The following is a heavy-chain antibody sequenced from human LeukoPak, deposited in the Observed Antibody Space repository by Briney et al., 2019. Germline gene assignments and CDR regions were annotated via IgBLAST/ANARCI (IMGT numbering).Heavy chain of an antibody. V-gene: IGHV3-33*08. Sequence: PGGSLRLSCAASGFTFSSYGMHWVRQAPGKGLEWVAVIWYDGSNKYYADSVKGRFTISRDNSKNTLYLQMNSLRAEATAVYYCARVGLYGGYGDAFDIWGQGTMVTVSS. CDR2: IWYDGSNK. CDR3: ARVGLYGGYGDAFDI. CDR1: GFTFSSYG. D-gene: IGHD4-17*01. J-gene: IGHJ3*02.